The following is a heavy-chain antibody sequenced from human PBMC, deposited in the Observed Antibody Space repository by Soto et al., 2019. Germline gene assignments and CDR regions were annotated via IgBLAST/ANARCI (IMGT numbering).Heavy chain of an antibody. J-gene: IGHJ6*02. Sequence: QVQLVQSGAEVKKPGSSVKVSCKASGGTFSSYAISWVRQAPGQGLEWMGGLIPTFGTANYAQKFQGRVRITADESTRTAYMELSSLRSEDTAVYYCAGGAQGVDYSSSTPALGAVSSHDYYYYCMDVWGQGTTCTVSS. D-gene: IGHD6-6*01. V-gene: IGHV1-69*01. CDR1: GGTFSSYA. CDR2: LIPTFGTA. CDR3: AGGAQGVDYSSSTPALGAVSSHDYYYYCMDV.